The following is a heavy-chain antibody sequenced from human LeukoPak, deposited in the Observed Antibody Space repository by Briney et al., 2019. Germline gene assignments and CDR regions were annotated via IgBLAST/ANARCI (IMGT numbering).Heavy chain of an antibody. J-gene: IGHJ4*02. CDR2: ISGSGGST. CDR1: GGSISSSSYY. D-gene: IGHD3-10*01. V-gene: IGHV3-23*01. CDR3: AKDSEFLAMVRGVMSDY. Sequence: PSETLSLTCTVSGGSISSSSYYWGWIRQPPGKGLEWVSAISGSGGSTYYADSVKGRFTISRDNSKNTLYLQMNSLRAEDAAVYYCAKDSEFLAMVRGVMSDYWGQGTLVTVSS.